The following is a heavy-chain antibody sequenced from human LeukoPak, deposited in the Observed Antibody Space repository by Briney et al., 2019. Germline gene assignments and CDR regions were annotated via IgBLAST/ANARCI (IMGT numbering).Heavy chain of an antibody. CDR1: GFTFSSYE. CDR2: ISSSGSTI. V-gene: IGHV3-48*03. CDR3: AELGITMIGGV. J-gene: IGHJ6*04. Sequence: QSGGSLRLSCAASGFTFSSYEMNWVRQAPGKGLEWVSSISSSGSTIYYADSVKGRFTISRDNAKNSLYLQMNSLRAEDTTVYYCAELGITMIGGVWGKGTTVTISS. D-gene: IGHD3-10*02.